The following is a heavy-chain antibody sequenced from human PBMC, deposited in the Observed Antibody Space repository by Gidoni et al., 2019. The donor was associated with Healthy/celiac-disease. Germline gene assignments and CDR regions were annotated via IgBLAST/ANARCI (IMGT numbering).Heavy chain of an antibody. V-gene: IGHV3-43*02. D-gene: IGHD3-22*01. J-gene: IGHJ3*02. Sequence: EVQLVESGGGVVQPGGSLRLSCAASGFTFDDYAMHWVRQAPGKGLEWVSLISGDGGSTYYADSVKGRFTISRDNSKNSLYLQMNSLRTEDTALYYCAKDRGVDYYDSSGYPDAFDIWGQGTMVTVSS. CDR2: ISGDGGST. CDR1: GFTFDDYA. CDR3: AKDRGVDYYDSSGYPDAFDI.